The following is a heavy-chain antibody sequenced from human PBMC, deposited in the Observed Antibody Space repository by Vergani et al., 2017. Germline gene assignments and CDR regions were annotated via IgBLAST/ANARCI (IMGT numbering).Heavy chain of an antibody. J-gene: IGHJ4*02. D-gene: IGHD3-9*01. CDR1: GYTFSNYY. CDR3: ARGDYGILTGYRY. Sequence: QVQVVQSGAEVKKSGASVKVSCKTSGYTFSNYYMHWVRQAPGQGLEWMGIINPSGGHTNYEQKFQVRVTMTRDTSTSTVYMELSSLRSEDTAIYYGARGDYGILTGYRYWGQGTLVTVSA. V-gene: IGHV1-46*03. CDR2: INPSGGHT.